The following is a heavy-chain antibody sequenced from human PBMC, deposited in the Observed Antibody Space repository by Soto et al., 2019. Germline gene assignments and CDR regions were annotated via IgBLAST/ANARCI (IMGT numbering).Heavy chain of an antibody. CDR3: AREVVPATVDFYYYYIVF. J-gene: IGHJ6*03. D-gene: IGHD2-15*01. CDR2: IEHSGRS. Sequence: QVQLQESGPGLVKPSQTLSLTCTVSGGFISSGDYYWNWIRQLPGKGLEWIGYIEHSGRSFYNPSLKGRVALALDTSKNQFSLKLNSVTAADTAVYYCAREVVPATVDFYYYYIVFWGKGKTVTVSS. CDR1: GGFISSGDYY. V-gene: IGHV4-31*03.